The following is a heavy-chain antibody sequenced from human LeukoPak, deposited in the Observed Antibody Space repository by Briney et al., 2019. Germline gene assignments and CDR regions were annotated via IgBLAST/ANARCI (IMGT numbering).Heavy chain of an antibody. CDR3: ARVAPPGVAAAGTQKPYNWFDP. CDR2: INHSGST. D-gene: IGHD6-13*01. V-gene: IGHV4-34*01. Sequence: PSETLSLTCAVYGGSFSGYYWSWIRQPPGKGLEWIGEINHSGSTNYNPSLKSRVTISVDTSKNQFSLKLSSVTAADTAVYYCARVAPPGVAAAGTQKPYNWFDPWGQGTLVTVSS. CDR1: GGSFSGYY. J-gene: IGHJ5*02.